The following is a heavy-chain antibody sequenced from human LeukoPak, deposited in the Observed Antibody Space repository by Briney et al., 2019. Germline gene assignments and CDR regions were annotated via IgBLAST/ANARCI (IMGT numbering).Heavy chain of an antibody. D-gene: IGHD3-22*01. CDR1: GYSFTSYY. CDR3: TRDTFDSSGYFYYYFDY. J-gene: IGHJ4*02. CDR2: ITPISGTA. V-gene: IGHV1-69*13. Sequence: GASVKVSCKASGYSFTSYYLHWVRQAPGQGLEWMGGITPISGTANYAQKFQGRVTITADESTSTAYMELSSLRSEDTAIYFCTRDTFDSSGYFYYYFDYWGQGTLVTVSS.